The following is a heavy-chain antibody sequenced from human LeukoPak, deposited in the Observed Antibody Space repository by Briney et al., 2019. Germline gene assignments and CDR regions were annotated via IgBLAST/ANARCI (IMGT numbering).Heavy chain of an antibody. CDR3: TTVEGATLYYYYYGMDV. CDR2: IKSKTDGATT. V-gene: IGHV3-15*01. Sequence: GGSLRLSCAASGFTFSNAWMSWVRQAPGKGLEWVGHIKSKTDGATTDYAAPVKGRFTISRDDSKNTLYLQMNSLKTEDTAVYYCTTVEGATLYYYYYGMDVWGQGTTVTVSS. CDR1: GFTFSNAW. D-gene: IGHD1-26*01. J-gene: IGHJ6*02.